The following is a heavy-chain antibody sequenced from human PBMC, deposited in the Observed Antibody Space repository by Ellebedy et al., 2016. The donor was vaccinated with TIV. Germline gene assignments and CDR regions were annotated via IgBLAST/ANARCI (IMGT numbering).Heavy chain of an antibody. J-gene: IGHJ6*02. Sequence: ASVKVSCKVSGYTLTELSMHWVRQAPGKGLEWMGWISAYNGNTNYAQKLQGRVTMTTDTSTSTAYMELRSLRSDDTAVYYCARDFDRLTGYIRYYYYGMDVWGQGTTVTVSS. CDR1: GYTLTELS. CDR3: ARDFDRLTGYIRYYYYGMDV. D-gene: IGHD3-9*01. V-gene: IGHV1-18*01. CDR2: ISAYNGNT.